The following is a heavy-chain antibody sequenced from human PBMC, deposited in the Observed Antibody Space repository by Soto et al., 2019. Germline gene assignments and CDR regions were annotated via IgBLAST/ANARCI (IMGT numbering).Heavy chain of an antibody. J-gene: IGHJ5*02. CDR1: GYTFTSYG. Sequence: ASVKVSCKASGYTFTSYGISWVRQAPGQGLEWMGWISAYNGNTNYAQKFQGRVTITADESTSTAYMELSSLRSEDTAVYYCARESQTSPNWFDPWGQGTLVTVSS. V-gene: IGHV1-18*01. D-gene: IGHD2-2*01. CDR3: ARESQTSPNWFDP. CDR2: ISAYNGNT.